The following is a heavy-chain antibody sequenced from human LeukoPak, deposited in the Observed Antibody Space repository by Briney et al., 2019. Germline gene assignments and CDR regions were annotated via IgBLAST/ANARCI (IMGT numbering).Heavy chain of an antibody. Sequence: PGGSLRLSWAASGFTFSSYGMHWARQAPGKGLEWLAFISYDGSNKYYGDSAKGRFPISRDNYKITLYLQMNSLRAEGTAVYYSAKDPDERIAVAAHWGEGTLVTVSS. V-gene: IGHV3-30*18. CDR2: ISYDGSNK. D-gene: IGHD6-19*01. CDR3: AKDPDERIAVAAH. J-gene: IGHJ4*02. CDR1: GFTFSSYG.